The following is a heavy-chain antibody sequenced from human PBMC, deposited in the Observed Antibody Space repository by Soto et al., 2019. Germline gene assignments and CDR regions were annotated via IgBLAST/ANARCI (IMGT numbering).Heavy chain of an antibody. CDR3: ARAGGKDIARRRAENWFDP. J-gene: IGHJ5*02. Sequence: QLQLQESGSGLVKPSQTLSLTCAVSGGSISSGGYSWSWIRQPPGKGLEWIGYIYHSGSTYYNPSLKSRVTISVDRSKNQFSLKLSSVTAADTAVYYCARAGGKDIARRRAENWFDPWGQGTLVTVSS. CDR2: IYHSGST. D-gene: IGHD2-15*01. V-gene: IGHV4-30-2*01. CDR1: GGSISSGGYS.